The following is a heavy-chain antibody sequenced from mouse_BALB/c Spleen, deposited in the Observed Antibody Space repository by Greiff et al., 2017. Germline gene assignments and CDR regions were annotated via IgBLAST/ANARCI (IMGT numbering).Heavy chain of an antibody. Sequence: QVHVKQSGPELVKPGASVKISCKASGYAFSSSWMNWVKQRPGQGLEWIGRIYPGDGDTNYNGKFKGKATLTADKSSSTAYMQLSSLTSVDSAVYFCARYGSSYFYYFDYWGQGTTLTVSS. D-gene: IGHD1-1*01. CDR3: ARYGSSYFYYFDY. CDR1: GYAFSSSW. V-gene: IGHV1-82*01. CDR2: IYPGDGDT. J-gene: IGHJ2*01.